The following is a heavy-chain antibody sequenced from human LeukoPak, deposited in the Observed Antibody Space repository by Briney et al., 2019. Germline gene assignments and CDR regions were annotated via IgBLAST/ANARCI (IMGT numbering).Heavy chain of an antibody. J-gene: IGHJ4*02. Sequence: XETLSLTCTVSGGSISSYYWSWIRQPPGKGLEWIGYIYYSGSTNYNPSLKSRVTISVDTSKNQFSLKLSSVTAADTAVYYCARAVYSSSWYGKFDYWGQGTLVTVSS. V-gene: IGHV4-59*01. CDR2: IYYSGST. CDR1: GGSISSYY. CDR3: ARAVYSSSWYGKFDY. D-gene: IGHD6-13*01.